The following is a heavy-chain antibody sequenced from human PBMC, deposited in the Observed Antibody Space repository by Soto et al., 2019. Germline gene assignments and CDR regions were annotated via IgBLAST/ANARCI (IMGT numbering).Heavy chain of an antibody. CDR2: LSYDGSNI. V-gene: IGHV3-30-3*01. J-gene: IGHJ4*02. D-gene: IGHD6-13*01. Sequence: ESGGGVVQPGRSLRLSCAASGFTFSIYPMHWVRQAPGKGLEWVAVLSYDGSNIHYADSVKGRFTISRDNSKNTLYLQMSSLRPEDTAVYYCARIETYSSSWENWGQGTLVTVSS. CDR1: GFTFSIYP. CDR3: ARIETYSSSWEN.